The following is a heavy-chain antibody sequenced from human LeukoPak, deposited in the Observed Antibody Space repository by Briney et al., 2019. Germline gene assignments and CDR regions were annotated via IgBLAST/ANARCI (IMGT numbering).Heavy chain of an antibody. D-gene: IGHD6-19*01. CDR2: IYYSGST. Sequence: SETLSLTCTVSGGSISSSSYYWGWIRQPPGKGLEWIGSIYYSGSTYYNPSLKSRVTISVDTSKNQFSLKLSSVTAADTAVYYCARTVAGQGKYYFDYWGQGTLVTVSS. J-gene: IGHJ4*02. CDR3: ARTVAGQGKYYFDY. V-gene: IGHV4-39*01. CDR1: GGSISSSSYY.